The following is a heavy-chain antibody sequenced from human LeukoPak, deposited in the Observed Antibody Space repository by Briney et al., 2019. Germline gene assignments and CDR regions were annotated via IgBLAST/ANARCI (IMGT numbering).Heavy chain of an antibody. CDR1: GFTFSTYA. V-gene: IGHV3-23*01. D-gene: IGHD2-21*02. Sequence: GGSLRLSCAASGFTFSTYAMSWVRQAPGKGLEWVSAISDSGTRTFYADSVKGRFTTSRDNSKNTLYLHMNSLTVEDTAVYYCAKQDIVVVTAIIFIDYWGRGTLVTVSS. CDR2: ISDSGTRT. CDR3: AKQDIVVVTAIIFIDY. J-gene: IGHJ4*02.